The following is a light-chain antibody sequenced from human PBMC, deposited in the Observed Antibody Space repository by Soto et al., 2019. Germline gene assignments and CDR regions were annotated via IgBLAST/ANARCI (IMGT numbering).Light chain of an antibody. J-gene: IGLJ2*01. CDR1: SSDVGGYNY. Sequence: QSVLAQPASVSGSPGQSITISCTGTSSDVGGYNYVSWYQQHPGKAPKLIIYNVSNRPSGVSNRFSGSKSGNTASLTISGLQAEDEGHYYCSSFTSSNTVLFGGGTXVTVL. V-gene: IGLV2-14*01. CDR2: NVS. CDR3: SSFTSSNTVL.